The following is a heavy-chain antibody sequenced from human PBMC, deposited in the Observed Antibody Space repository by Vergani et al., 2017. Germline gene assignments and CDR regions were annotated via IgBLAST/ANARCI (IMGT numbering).Heavy chain of an antibody. CDR2: ISWNGGNI. V-gene: IGHV3-9*03. D-gene: IGHD5-18*01. Sequence: EVQLVESGGGLVQPGRSLRLSCAASGFTFDDYAMHWVRQAPGKGLEWVSGISWNGGNIGYADSVKGRFTISRDNAKNSLYLQMNSLRAEDMAFYYCTKXGGGVGYTYGYFGSWGQGTLVTVSS. CDR1: GFTFDDYA. CDR3: TKXGGGVGYTYGYFGS. J-gene: IGHJ4*02.